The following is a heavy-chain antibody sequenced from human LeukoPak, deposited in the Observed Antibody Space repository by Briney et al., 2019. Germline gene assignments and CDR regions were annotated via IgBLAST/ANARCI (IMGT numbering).Heavy chain of an antibody. CDR1: GGFITSYY. Sequence: PSETLSPTCVVSGGFITSYYWTWIRQPPGKRLELIGYISHRGTTNYNPSLKGRITISEDTSKNQYSLKLSSVTAADTAVYYCATTGGHPFDIWGQGTMVTVSS. CDR2: ISHRGTT. D-gene: IGHD4-11*01. J-gene: IGHJ3*02. CDR3: ATTGGHPFDI. V-gene: IGHV4-59*08.